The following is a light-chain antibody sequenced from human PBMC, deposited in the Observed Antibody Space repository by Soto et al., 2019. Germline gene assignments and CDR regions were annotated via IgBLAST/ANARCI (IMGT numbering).Light chain of an antibody. J-gene: IGLJ2*01. Sequence: QSALTQPPSASGSPGQSVTISCTGTSSDVGGYNYVSWYQQHPGKAPKLMIYEVSKRPSGVHDRFSGSKSGNTASLTVSGLQAEDEADYYCSSYAGSNNLGVFGGGTQLTVL. CDR1: SSDVGGYNY. V-gene: IGLV2-8*01. CDR2: EVS. CDR3: SSYAGSNNLGV.